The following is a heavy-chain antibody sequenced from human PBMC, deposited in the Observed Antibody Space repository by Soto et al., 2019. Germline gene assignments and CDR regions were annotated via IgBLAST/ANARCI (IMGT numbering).Heavy chain of an antibody. CDR2: ISGSGGST. CDR3: AKLSTFPTIAPLFDHTYYYYYYGMDV. CDR1: GFTFSSYA. V-gene: IGHV3-23*01. Sequence: GGSLRLSCAASGFTFSSYAMSWVRQAPGKGLEWVSAISGSGGSTYYADSVKGRFTISRDNSKNTLYLQMNSLRAEDTAVYYCAKLSTFPTIAPLFDHTYYYYYYGMDVWGQGTTVTVSS. D-gene: IGHD1-26*01. J-gene: IGHJ6*02.